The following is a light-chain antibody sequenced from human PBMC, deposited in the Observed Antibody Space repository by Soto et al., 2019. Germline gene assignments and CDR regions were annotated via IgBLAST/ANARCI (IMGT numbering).Light chain of an antibody. J-gene: IGLJ2*01. Sequence: QSALTQPASVSGSPGQSITISCTGTSSDVGTYKYVSWYQQHPGKAPKLMIYDVSNRTSGVSNRFSGSKSGNTASLTISGLQAEDEADYYCSSYTSSRTVVFGGGTQLTVL. CDR2: DVS. CDR3: SSYTSSRTVV. CDR1: SSDVGTYKY. V-gene: IGLV2-14*03.